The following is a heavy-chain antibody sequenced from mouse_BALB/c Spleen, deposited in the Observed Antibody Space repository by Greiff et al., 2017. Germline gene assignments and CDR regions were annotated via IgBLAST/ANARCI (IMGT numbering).Heavy chain of an antibody. Sequence: LQQSGAELVRPGVSVKISCKGSGYTFTDYAMHWVKQSHAKSLEWIGVISTYYGDASYNQKFKGKATMTVDKSSSTAYMELARLTSEDSAIYYCARGHYYGSIPFAYWGQGTLVTVSA. CDR1: GYTFTDYA. J-gene: IGHJ3*01. D-gene: IGHD1-1*01. CDR2: ISTYYGDA. V-gene: IGHV1S137*01. CDR3: ARGHYYGSIPFAY.